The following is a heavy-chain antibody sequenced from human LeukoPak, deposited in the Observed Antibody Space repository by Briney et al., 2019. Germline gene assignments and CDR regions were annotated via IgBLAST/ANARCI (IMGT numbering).Heavy chain of an antibody. Sequence: ASVKVSCKASGYTFTSYDINWVRQATGQGLEWMGWMNPNSGNTGYAQKFQDRVTMTRNTSISTAYMELSSLRSEDTVVYYCARGRRDSRQFDYWGQGTLVTVSS. CDR3: ARGRRDSRQFDY. V-gene: IGHV1-8*01. J-gene: IGHJ4*02. CDR1: GYTFTSYD. CDR2: MNPNSGNT. D-gene: IGHD3-10*01.